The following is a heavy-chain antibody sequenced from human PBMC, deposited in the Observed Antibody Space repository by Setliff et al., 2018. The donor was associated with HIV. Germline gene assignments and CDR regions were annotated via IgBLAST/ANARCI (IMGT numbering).Heavy chain of an antibody. D-gene: IGHD6-6*01. CDR2: IYYSGST. Sequence: PSETLSLTCTVSGDSISSGGYYWTWIRQHPGKGLEWIGYIYYSGSTDYNPSLKSRVTISLDKSRSQFSLRLSSVTAADTAVYYCARVSSSSSGDAFDIWGQGTMVTVPS. V-gene: IGHV4-31*03. CDR1: GDSISSGGYY. J-gene: IGHJ3*02. CDR3: ARVSSSSSGDAFDI.